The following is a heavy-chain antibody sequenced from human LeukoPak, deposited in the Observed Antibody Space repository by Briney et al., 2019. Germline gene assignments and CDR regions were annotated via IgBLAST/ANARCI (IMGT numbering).Heavy chain of an antibody. J-gene: IGHJ5*02. CDR1: GFTFSSYG. CDR2: ISGSGGST. D-gene: IGHD3-22*01. CDR3: AKVDYYDSSGNYPNWFDP. V-gene: IGHV3-23*01. Sequence: PGGTLRLSCAASGFTFSSYGMSWVRQAPGKGLEWVSAISGSGGSTYYADSVKGRFTISRDNSKNTLYLQMNSLRAEDTAVYYCAKVDYYDSSGNYPNWFDPWGQGTLVTVSS.